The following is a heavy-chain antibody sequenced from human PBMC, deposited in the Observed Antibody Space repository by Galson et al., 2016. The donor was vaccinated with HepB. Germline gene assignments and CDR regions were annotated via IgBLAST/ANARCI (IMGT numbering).Heavy chain of an antibody. CDR2: ISYVGGNE. CDR1: GFTFSNYA. V-gene: IGHV3-30*04. D-gene: IGHD6-6*01. J-gene: IGHJ5*02. CDR3: ASSLSSSLCSWFDP. Sequence: SLRLSCAASGFTFSNYAMHWVRQAPGKGLEWVALISYVGGNEHYADSVKGRFTISRDNSKNTLYLQMNSLRAEDTAVYYCASSLSSSLCSWFDPWGQGTLVSVSS.